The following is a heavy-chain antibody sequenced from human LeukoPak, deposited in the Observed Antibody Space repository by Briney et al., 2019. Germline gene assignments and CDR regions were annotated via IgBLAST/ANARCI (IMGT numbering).Heavy chain of an antibody. CDR3: ARVPYGTGSYCDY. CDR2: ISYDGSNK. Sequence: PGGSLRLSCAASGFTFSNYVMNWVRQAPGTGLEWVAVISYDGSNKYYADSVKGRFTISRDNSKNTLYLQMNSLRAEDTAVYYCARVPYGTGSYCDYWGQGTLVTVSS. CDR1: GFTFSNYV. D-gene: IGHD3-10*01. V-gene: IGHV3-30-3*01. J-gene: IGHJ4*02.